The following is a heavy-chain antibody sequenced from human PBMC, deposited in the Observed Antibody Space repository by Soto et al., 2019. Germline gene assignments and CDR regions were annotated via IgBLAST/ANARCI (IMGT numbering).Heavy chain of an antibody. CDR1: GGTFSSYA. CDR2: IIPIFGTA. CDR3: ARAVSIAARPYYFDY. Sequence: QVQLVQSGAEVKKPGSSVKVSCKASGGTFSSYAISWVRQAPGQGLEWMGGIIPIFGTANYAQKFQGRVTISADKSTITAYMELSSLRSEDTAVYYCARAVSIAARPYYFDYWGQGTLVTVSS. D-gene: IGHD6-6*01. J-gene: IGHJ4*02. V-gene: IGHV1-69*06.